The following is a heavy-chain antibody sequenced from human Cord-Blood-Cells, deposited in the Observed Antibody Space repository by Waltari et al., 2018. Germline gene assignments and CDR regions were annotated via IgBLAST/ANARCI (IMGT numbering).Heavy chain of an antibody. V-gene: IGHV3-21*01. CDR2: ISSSGSYE. D-gene: IGHD4-17*01. Sequence: EVQLVESGGGLVKPGGSLRLSCAASGFTFSSYSMNWVRQAPGEGREWISSISSSGSYEYYADSVKGRFTISGDNAKTSLYLQMSSLRAEETAVYYCARKYNGDYYFDYWGQGTLVTVSS. CDR1: GFTFSSYS. CDR3: ARKYNGDYYFDY. J-gene: IGHJ4*02.